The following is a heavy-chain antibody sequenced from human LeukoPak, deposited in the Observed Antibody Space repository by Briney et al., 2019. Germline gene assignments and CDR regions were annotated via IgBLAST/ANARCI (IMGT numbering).Heavy chain of an antibody. V-gene: IGHV3-49*04. J-gene: IGHJ4*02. D-gene: IGHD2-2*01. Sequence: QPGRSLRLSCTASGFTFGDYAMSWVRQALGKGLEWVGFIRSKAYGGTTEYAASVKGRFTISRDDSKSIAYLQMNSLKTEDTAVYYCTRSSLRYCSSTSCYVFDYWGQGTLVTVSS. CDR2: IRSKAYGGTT. CDR1: GFTFGDYA. CDR3: TRSSLRYCSSTSCYVFDY.